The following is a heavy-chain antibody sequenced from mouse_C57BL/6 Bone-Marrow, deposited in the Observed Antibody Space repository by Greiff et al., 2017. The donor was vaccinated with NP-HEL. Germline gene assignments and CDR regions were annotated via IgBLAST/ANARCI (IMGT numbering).Heavy chain of an antibody. J-gene: IGHJ2*01. D-gene: IGHD3-2*02. V-gene: IGHV1-81*01. Sequence: QVQLQQSGAELARPGASVKLSCKASGYTFTSYGISWVKQRTGQGLEWIGEIYPRSGNTYYNEKFKGKATLTADKSSSTAYMELRSLTSEDSAVYFCAREAGGLYYFDYGGQGTTLTVSS. CDR2: IYPRSGNT. CDR1: GYTFTSYG. CDR3: AREAGGLYYFDY.